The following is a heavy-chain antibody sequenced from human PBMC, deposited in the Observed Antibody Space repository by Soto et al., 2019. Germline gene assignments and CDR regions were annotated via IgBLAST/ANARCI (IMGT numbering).Heavy chain of an antibody. D-gene: IGHD5-12*01. V-gene: IGHV1-69*06. J-gene: IGHJ4*02. Sequence: AASVKVSCKASGGTFSSYAISWVRQAPGQGLEWMGGIIPIFGTANYAQKFQGRVTITADKSTSTAYMELSSLRSEDTAVYYCARSRRRDGYNCGFDYWGQRTLVTVSS. CDR3: ARSRRRDGYNCGFDY. CDR1: GGTFSSYA. CDR2: IIPIFGTA.